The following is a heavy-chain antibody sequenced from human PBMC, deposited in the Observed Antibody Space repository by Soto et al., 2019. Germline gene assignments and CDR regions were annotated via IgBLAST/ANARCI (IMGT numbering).Heavy chain of an antibody. CDR2: IIPIFGTA. V-gene: IGHV1-69*13. CDR1: GGTFSSYA. J-gene: IGHJ4*02. D-gene: IGHD3-10*01. Sequence: GASVKVSCKASGGTFSSYAISWVRQAPGQGLEWMGGIIPIFGTANYAQKFQGRVTITADESTSTAYMELSSLRSEDTAVYYCATSMVRGVIISILLDYWGQGTLVTVSS. CDR3: ATSMVRGVIISILLDY.